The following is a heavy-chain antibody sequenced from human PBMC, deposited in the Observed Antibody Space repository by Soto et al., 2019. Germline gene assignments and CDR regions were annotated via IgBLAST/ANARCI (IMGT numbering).Heavy chain of an antibody. CDR1: GFTFSSYW. J-gene: IGHJ2*01. V-gene: IGHV3-74*01. D-gene: IGHD1-26*01. Sequence: EVQLVESGGGLVQPGGSLRLSCAASGFTFSSYWMHWVRQAPGKGLVWVSRINSDGSSTSYADSVKGRFTISRDNAKNTLYLQMNSLRAEDTAVYYWTRGGSLNWYFDLWDRGTLVTVSS. CDR2: INSDGSST. CDR3: TRGGSLNWYFDL.